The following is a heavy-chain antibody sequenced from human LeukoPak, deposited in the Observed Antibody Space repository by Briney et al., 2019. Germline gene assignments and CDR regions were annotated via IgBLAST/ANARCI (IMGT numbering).Heavy chain of an antibody. CDR2: INPNSGGT. CDR3: ARGGIRGYSYGQVDY. D-gene: IGHD5-18*01. Sequence: ASVKVSCKASGYTFTDYYMHWVRQAPGQGLEWMGWINPNSGGTNYAQKFQGRVTMTRDTSISTAYMELSRLRSDDTAVYYCARGGIRGYSYGQVDYWGQGTLVTVSS. J-gene: IGHJ4*02. V-gene: IGHV1-2*02. CDR1: GYTFTDYY.